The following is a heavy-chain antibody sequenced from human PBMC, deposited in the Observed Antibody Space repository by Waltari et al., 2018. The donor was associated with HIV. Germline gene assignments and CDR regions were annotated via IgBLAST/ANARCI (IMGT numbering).Heavy chain of an antibody. CDR2: IKQDGSEK. V-gene: IGHV3-7*01. CDR1: GFAFRSHW. Sequence: EGEVGGSGGGLGQPGGCRRLACGASGFAFRSHWRGGVRQAPGKGLEWVANIKQDGSEKFYLDSVKGRFTISRDNAKNSIYLQMNSLTAEDTAIYYCTRDGSGWSNYWGQGTLVTVSS. J-gene: IGHJ4*02. CDR3: TRDGSGWSNY. D-gene: IGHD6-19*01.